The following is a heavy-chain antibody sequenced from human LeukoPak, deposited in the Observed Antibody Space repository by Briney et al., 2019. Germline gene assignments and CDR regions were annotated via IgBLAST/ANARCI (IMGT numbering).Heavy chain of an antibody. V-gene: IGHV4-30-2*01. D-gene: IGHD3-22*01. CDR3: ARAVSTYYYDSSGYTRFDP. CDR2: IYHSGST. J-gene: IGHJ5*02. Sequence: PQTLSLTCAVSGGSISSGGYSWSWIRQPPGKGLEWIGYIYHSGSTYYNPSLKSRVTISVDRSKNQFSLKLSSVTAADTAVYYCARAVSTYYYDSSGYTRFDPWGQGTLVTVSS. CDR1: GGSISSGGYS.